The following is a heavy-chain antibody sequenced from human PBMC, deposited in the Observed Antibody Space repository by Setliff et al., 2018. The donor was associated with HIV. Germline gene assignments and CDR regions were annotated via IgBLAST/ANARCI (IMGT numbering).Heavy chain of an antibody. Sequence: ASVKVSCKASGYTFTNYAIQWVRQAPGQRLEWMGWINPCNGNTKYSQKFQCRVTITRDTSATTAYMELSSLRSEDTAIFYCAREPIGGDDAFDIWGQGTMFTVSS. V-gene: IGHV1-3*01. D-gene: IGHD2-21*02. J-gene: IGHJ3*02. CDR2: INPCNGNT. CDR1: GYTFTNYA. CDR3: AREPIGGDDAFDI.